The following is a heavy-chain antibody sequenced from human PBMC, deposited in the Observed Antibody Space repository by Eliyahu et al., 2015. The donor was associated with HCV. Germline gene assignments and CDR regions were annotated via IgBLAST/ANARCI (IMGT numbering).Heavy chain of an antibody. CDR3: ARGRGLGSYYYYGMDV. D-gene: IGHD3-16*01. J-gene: IGHJ6*02. CDR2: ITWDSDNI. CDR1: GFNFDDYA. V-gene: IGHV3-9*01. Sequence: SLRLSCAVSGFNFDDYAMHWVRQAPGKGXEWVSGITWDSDNIGYADSVKGRFTVSRDYTKNSLDLQMNSLRVEDTALYYCARGRGLGSYYYYGMDVWGQGTTVTVSS.